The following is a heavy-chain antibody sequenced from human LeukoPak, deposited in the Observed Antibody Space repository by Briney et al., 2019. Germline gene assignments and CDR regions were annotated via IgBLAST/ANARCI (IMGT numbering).Heavy chain of an antibody. D-gene: IGHD2/OR15-2a*01. Sequence: ASVKVSCKASGYTFTSYGISWVRQAPGQGLEWVGWISAYNGNTNYAQKLQGRVTMTTDTSTSTAYMELRSLRSDDTAVYYCARQTTFDYYMDVWGKGTTVTVSS. V-gene: IGHV1-18*04. CDR2: ISAYNGNT. J-gene: IGHJ6*03. CDR3: ARQTTFDYYMDV. CDR1: GYTFTSYG.